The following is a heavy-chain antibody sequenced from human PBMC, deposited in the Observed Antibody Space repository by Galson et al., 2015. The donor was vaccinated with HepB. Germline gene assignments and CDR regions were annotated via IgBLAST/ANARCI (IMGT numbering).Heavy chain of an antibody. CDR2: INPSGGST. CDR3: ARDGSSIVVVVARPGAYGMDV. J-gene: IGHJ6*02. V-gene: IGHV1-46*01. Sequence: SVKVSCKASGYTFTSYYMHWVRQAPGQGLEWMGIINPSGGSTSYAQKFQGRVTMTRDTSTSTVYMELSSLRSEDTAVYYCARDGSSIVVVVARPGAYGMDVWGQGTTVTVSS. D-gene: IGHD2-15*01. CDR1: GYTFTSYY.